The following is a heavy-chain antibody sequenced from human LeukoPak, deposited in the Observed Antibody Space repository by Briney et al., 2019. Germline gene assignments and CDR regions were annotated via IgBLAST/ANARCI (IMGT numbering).Heavy chain of an antibody. D-gene: IGHD3-22*01. J-gene: IGHJ4*02. CDR1: GYSFTSYW. Sequence: GESLKISCKGSGYSFTSYWIGWVRQMPGKGLEWMGIIYPGDSDTRYSPSFQGQVTISADKSISTAYLQWSSLKASDTAMYYCARLNEEDYYDSSGCYYFDYWGQGTLVTVSS. CDR3: ARLNEEDYYDSSGCYYFDY. CDR2: IYPGDSDT. V-gene: IGHV5-51*01.